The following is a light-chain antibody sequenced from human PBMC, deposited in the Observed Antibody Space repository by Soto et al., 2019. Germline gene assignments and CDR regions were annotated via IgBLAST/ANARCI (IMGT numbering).Light chain of an antibody. Sequence: EIVMTQSPATLSVSPGERATLSCRASQSVSSNLAWYQQKPGQAPRLLIYGASTRATGIPARFSGSGSGTEFTLTISRLEPEDFAVYHCQQYSTSPLTFGGGTKVDIK. V-gene: IGKV3-15*01. CDR3: QQYSTSPLT. J-gene: IGKJ4*01. CDR1: QSVSSN. CDR2: GAS.